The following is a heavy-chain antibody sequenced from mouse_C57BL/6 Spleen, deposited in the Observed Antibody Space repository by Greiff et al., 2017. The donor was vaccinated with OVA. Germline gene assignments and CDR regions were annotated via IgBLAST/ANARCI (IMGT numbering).Heavy chain of an antibody. D-gene: IGHD1-1*01. CDR3: ARWGDYGSSYGYFDV. V-gene: IGHV1-50*01. Sequence: QVQLQQPGAELVKPGASVKLSCKASGYTFTSYWMQWVKQRPGQGLEWIGEIDPSDSYTNYNQKFKGKATLTVDTSSSTAYMQLSSLTSEDSAVYYCARWGDYGSSYGYFDVWGTGTTVTVSS. J-gene: IGHJ1*03. CDR2: IDPSDSYT. CDR1: GYTFTSYW.